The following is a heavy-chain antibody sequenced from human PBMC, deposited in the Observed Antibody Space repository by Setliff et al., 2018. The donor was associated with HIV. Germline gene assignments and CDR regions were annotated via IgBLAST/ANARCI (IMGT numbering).Heavy chain of an antibody. J-gene: IGHJ4*02. CDR1: GGSISSGGHY. D-gene: IGHD3-10*01. V-gene: IGHV4-31*03. CDR2: ISNSGST. Sequence: SETLSLTCSVSGGSISSGGHYWNWIRQHPGRGLEWIGYISNSGSTYYNPSLKGRLTISVDPSKNHFSLNLTSVTAADTAVYYCARVPSGLWFGKWGNWGQGTLVTVYS. CDR3: ARVPSGLWFGKWGN.